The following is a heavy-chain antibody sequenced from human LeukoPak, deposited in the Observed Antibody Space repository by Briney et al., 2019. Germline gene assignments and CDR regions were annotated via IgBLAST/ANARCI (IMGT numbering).Heavy chain of an antibody. V-gene: IGHV3-7*01. CDR1: GFTFSSYW. CDR3: ARLRAGTTAGWAFDI. CDR2: IKQDGSEK. J-gene: IGHJ3*02. D-gene: IGHD1-1*01. Sequence: GGSLRLSCAASGFTFSSYWMSWVRQAPGKGLEWVANIKQDGSEKYYVDSVKGRFTISRDNAKNSLYLQMNSLRAEDTAVYYCARLRAGTTAGWAFDIWGQGTMVTVSS.